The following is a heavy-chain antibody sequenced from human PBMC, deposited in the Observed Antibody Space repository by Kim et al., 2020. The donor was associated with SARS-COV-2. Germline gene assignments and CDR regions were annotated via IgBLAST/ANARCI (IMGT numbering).Heavy chain of an antibody. Sequence: SGPTLVKPTQTLTLTCTFSGFSLSTSGMCVSWIRHPPGKALEWLARIDWDDDKYYSTSLKTRLTISKDTSKNQVVLTMTNMDPVDTATYYCARIVYYDSSGYYQGEDFDYWGQGTLVTVSS. V-gene: IGHV2-70*11. CDR1: GFSLSTSGMC. CDR2: IDWDDDK. D-gene: IGHD3-22*01. J-gene: IGHJ4*02. CDR3: ARIVYYDSSGYYQGEDFDY.